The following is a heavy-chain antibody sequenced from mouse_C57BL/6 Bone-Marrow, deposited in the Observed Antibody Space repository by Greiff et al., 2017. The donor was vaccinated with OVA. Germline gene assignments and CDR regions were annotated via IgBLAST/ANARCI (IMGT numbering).Heavy chain of an antibody. J-gene: IGHJ1*03. CDR3: TRGGLRRWYIDV. Sequence: EVQLQQSGTVLARPGASVKMSCKTSGYTFTSYWMHWVKQRPGQGLEWIGAIYPGNSDTSYNQKFKGKAKLTAVTSASTTYMELSSLTNEDSAVYYCTRGGLRRWYIDVWGTGTTVTVSS. D-gene: IGHD2-2*01. CDR2: IYPGNSDT. CDR1: GYTFTSYW. V-gene: IGHV1-5*01.